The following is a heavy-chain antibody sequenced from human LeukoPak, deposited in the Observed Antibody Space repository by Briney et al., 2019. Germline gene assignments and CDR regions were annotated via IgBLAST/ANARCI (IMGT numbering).Heavy chain of an antibody. Sequence: SEILSLTCTVSGDSISSVYFWGWIRQPPGKGLEWIGTTHHSGTSYYNPSLKSRVSISVATSKNQFSLKVSSVTAADTAVYYCARDRDYGGVIDYWGQGTLVTVSS. CDR2: THHSGTS. D-gene: IGHD4-23*01. J-gene: IGHJ4*02. V-gene: IGHV4-38-2*02. CDR1: GDSISSVYF. CDR3: ARDRDYGGVIDY.